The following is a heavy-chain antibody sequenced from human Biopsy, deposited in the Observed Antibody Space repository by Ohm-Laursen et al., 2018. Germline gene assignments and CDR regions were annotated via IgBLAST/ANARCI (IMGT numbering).Heavy chain of an antibody. J-gene: IGHJ6*02. D-gene: IGHD2/OR15-2a*01. Sequence: SQTLSLTCTVSGASIISGGHFWKWIRQHPGKGLEWIGYIYYSGTTDYSPSLKSRVTISVDTSKNQFSLRLNSVTAADTAVYYCARATNSTGWPYYYFYGMDVWGQGTTVTVSS. CDR1: GASIISGGHF. V-gene: IGHV4-31*03. CDR2: IYYSGTT. CDR3: ARATNSTGWPYYYFYGMDV.